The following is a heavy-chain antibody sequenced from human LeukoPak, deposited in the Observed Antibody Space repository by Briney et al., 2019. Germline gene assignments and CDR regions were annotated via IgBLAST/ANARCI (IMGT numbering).Heavy chain of an antibody. CDR3: ARHSYSSLIDY. Sequence: GGSLEISCEASGSRFTSYWIGWVRQLPGKGLEWMGIIYPGDSDTRYSPSFQGQVTISADKSISTAYLQWSSLKASDTAMYYCARHSYSSLIDYWGQGTLVTVSS. CDR2: IYPGDSDT. V-gene: IGHV5-51*01. CDR1: GSRFTSYW. D-gene: IGHD4-11*01. J-gene: IGHJ4*02.